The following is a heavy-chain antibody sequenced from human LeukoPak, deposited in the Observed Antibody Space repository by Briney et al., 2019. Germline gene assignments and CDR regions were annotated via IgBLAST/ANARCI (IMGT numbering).Heavy chain of an antibody. CDR1: GFTFSSYG. CDR3: AKIPSLDYHDY. V-gene: IGHV3-30*18. J-gene: IGHJ4*02. CDR2: ISYDGSNK. D-gene: IGHD2-21*01. Sequence: GRSLRLSCAASGFTFSSYGMHWVRQAPGKGLEWVAVISYDGSNKYYADSVKGRFTISRDNSKNTLYLQMNSLRAEDTAVYYCAKIPSLDYHDYWGQGTQVTVSS.